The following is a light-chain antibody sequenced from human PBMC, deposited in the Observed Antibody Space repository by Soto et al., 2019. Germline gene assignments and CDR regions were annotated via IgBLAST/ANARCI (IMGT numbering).Light chain of an antibody. CDR1: MRDVGAYNL. Sequence: QSVLTQPASVSGSPGQSITISCAGTMRDVGAYNLVSWYQQHPGRVPQLIIYEVRNRPSGISFRFSGSKSGNTASLTISGLQAEDEGDYYCSSFTSKSTLIFGGGTKVTVL. J-gene: IGLJ2*01. CDR2: EVR. CDR3: SSFTSKSTLI. V-gene: IGLV2-14*01.